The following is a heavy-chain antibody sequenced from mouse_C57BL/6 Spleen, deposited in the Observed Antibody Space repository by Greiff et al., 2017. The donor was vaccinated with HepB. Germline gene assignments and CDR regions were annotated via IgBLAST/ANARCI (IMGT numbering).Heavy chain of an antibody. V-gene: IGHV1-69*01. J-gene: IGHJ1*03. CDR1: GYTFTSYW. Sequence: QVQLQQPGAELVIPGASVKLSCKASGYTFTSYWMHWVKQRPGQGLEWIGEIDPSDSYTNYNQKFKGKSTLTVDKSSSTAYMQLSSLTSEDSAVYYCARSGSSYWYFDVWGTGTTVTVSS. CDR2: IDPSDSYT. CDR3: ARSGSSYWYFDV. D-gene: IGHD1-1*01.